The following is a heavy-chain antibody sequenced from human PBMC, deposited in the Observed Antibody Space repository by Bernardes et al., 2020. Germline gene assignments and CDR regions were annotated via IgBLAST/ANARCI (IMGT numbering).Heavy chain of an antibody. CDR3: TRPLLSGYVVGAMHV. CDR2: VYYTGST. CDR1: GGTISSYY. D-gene: IGHD5-12*01. Sequence: ETLSLTCTVSGGTISSYYWTWIRQSPDQGLEWIGYVYYTGSTKYNPSLKSRVTTSVDTSKNQLVLQLNLVTAADTAVYYCTRPLLSGYVVGAMHVWGKGTAVTVSS. V-gene: IGHV4-59*12. J-gene: IGHJ6*04.